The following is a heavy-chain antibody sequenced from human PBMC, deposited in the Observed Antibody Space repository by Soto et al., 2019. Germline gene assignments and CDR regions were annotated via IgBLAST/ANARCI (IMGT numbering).Heavy chain of an antibody. CDR2: ISYDGSNK. CDR3: AKDSSSTDYFDY. CDR1: GFTVSSKY. V-gene: IGHV3-30*18. D-gene: IGHD4-4*01. J-gene: IGHJ4*02. Sequence: GGSLRLSCAASGFTVSSKYMSWVRQAPGKGLEWVAVISYDGSNKYYADSVKGRFTISRDNSKNTLYLQMNSLRAEDTAVYYCAKDSSSTDYFDYWGQGTLVTVSS.